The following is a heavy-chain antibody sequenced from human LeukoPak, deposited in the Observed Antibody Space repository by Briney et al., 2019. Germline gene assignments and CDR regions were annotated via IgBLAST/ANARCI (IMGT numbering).Heavy chain of an antibody. V-gene: IGHV1-46*01. CDR2: INPNGGST. CDR3: VREGGGDRGRAFDM. J-gene: IGHJ3*02. CDR1: GYSFTSYF. D-gene: IGHD2-21*02. Sequence: ASVKVSCKASGYSFTSYFIHWVRQAPGQGLEWMGIINPNGGSTGYAQKFQGRVSMSRDTSTSTVYMELSSLRPEDTAVYYCVREGGGDRGRAFDMWGQGTMVTVSS.